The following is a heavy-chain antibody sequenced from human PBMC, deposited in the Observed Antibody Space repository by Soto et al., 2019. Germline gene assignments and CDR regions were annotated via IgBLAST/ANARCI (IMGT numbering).Heavy chain of an antibody. J-gene: IGHJ4*02. V-gene: IGHV1-69*02. CDR1: GGTFSSYT. CDR2: IIPILGIA. CDR3: ASGKDFDY. Sequence: SVKVSCKASGGTFSSYTISWVRQAPGQGLAWMGRIIPILGIANYAQRFQGRVTITADKSTSTAYMELSSLRSEDTAVYYCASGKDFDYWGQGTLVTVSS.